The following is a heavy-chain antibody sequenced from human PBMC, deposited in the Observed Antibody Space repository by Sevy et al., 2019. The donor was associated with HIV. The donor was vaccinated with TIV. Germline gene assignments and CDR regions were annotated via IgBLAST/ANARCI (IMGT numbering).Heavy chain of an antibody. CDR2: ISGNGENT. V-gene: IGHV3-23*01. Sequence: GGSLRLSCTASEFTFSSHAVRWVRQAPGKGLEWVSAISGNGENTHYADSVRGRFTISRDNFKNTLYLQMNSLRAEDTALYYCARDGRGISAFDIWGQGTMVTVSS. J-gene: IGHJ3*02. D-gene: IGHD3-3*02. CDR1: EFTFSSHA. CDR3: ARDGRGISAFDI.